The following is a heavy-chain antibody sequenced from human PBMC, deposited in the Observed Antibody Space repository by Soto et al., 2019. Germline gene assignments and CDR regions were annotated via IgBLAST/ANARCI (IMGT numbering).Heavy chain of an antibody. CDR2: ISYDGSNK. V-gene: IGHV3-30*03. D-gene: IGHD3-10*01. J-gene: IGHJ4*02. CDR3: AIRVATNLVGGDY. CDR1: GFTFCSYG. Sequence: QVQLVESGGGVVQPGRSLRLSCAASGFTFCSYGMHWVRQAPGKGLEWVAVISYDGSNKYYADSVKGRFTISRDNSKNTLYLQMNSLRAEDTAVYYCAIRVATNLVGGDYWGQGTLVTVSS.